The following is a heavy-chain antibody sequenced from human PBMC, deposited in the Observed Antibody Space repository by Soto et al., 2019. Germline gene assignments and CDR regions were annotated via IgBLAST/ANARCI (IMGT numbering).Heavy chain of an antibody. CDR1: GGSISSSSYY. D-gene: IGHD7-27*01. V-gene: IGHV4-39*01. Sequence: SETLSLTCTVSGGSISSSSYYWGCIRQPPGKGLEWIGSIYYSGSTYYNPSLKSRVTISVDTSKNQFSLKLSSVTAADTAVYYCARQWGSDYGMDVWGQGTTVTVSS. J-gene: IGHJ6*02. CDR3: ARQWGSDYGMDV. CDR2: IYYSGST.